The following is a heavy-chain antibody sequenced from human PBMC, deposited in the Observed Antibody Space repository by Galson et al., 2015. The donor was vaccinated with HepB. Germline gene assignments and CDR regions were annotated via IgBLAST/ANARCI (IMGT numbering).Heavy chain of an antibody. Sequence: SVKVSCKASGYTFTSYAMHWVRQAPGQRLEWMGWINAGNGNTKYPQKFQGRVTITRDTSASTAYMELSSLRSEDTAVYYCASTRGYCSSTSCPSYYYMDVWGKGTTVTVSS. V-gene: IGHV1-3*01. J-gene: IGHJ6*03. CDR1: GYTFTSYA. CDR2: INAGNGNT. D-gene: IGHD2-2*01. CDR3: ASTRGYCSSTSCPSYYYMDV.